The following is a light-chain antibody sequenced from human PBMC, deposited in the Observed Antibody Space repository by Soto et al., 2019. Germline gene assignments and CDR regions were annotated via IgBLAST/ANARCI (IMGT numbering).Light chain of an antibody. Sequence: EIVLTQSPATLSLSPGERATLSCRASQSVSSYLAWYQQKPGQTPMLLISDASNRATGIPARFSGSGSGTDFTLTISSLEPEDFAVYYCQQRSSWPRTFGQGTKLEIK. J-gene: IGKJ2*01. CDR1: QSVSSY. CDR2: DAS. V-gene: IGKV3-11*01. CDR3: QQRSSWPRT.